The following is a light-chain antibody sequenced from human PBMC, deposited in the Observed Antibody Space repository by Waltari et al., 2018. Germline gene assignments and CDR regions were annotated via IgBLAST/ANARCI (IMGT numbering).Light chain of an antibody. CDR1: ESVSSSY. CDR3: QQYGSSPFT. V-gene: IGKV3-20*01. J-gene: IGKJ4*01. CDR2: DAS. Sequence: EIVLTQSPGTLSLSPGERPTRPCRASESVSSSYLAWYQQKPGQAPRLLIYDASSRATGFPDRFSGSGSGTDFTLTISRLEPEDFAVYYCQQYGSSPFTFGGGTKVEIK.